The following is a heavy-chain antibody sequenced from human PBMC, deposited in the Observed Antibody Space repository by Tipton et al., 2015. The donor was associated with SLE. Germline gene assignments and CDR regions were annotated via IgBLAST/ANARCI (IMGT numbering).Heavy chain of an antibody. J-gene: IGHJ3*02. Sequence: TPSLTCAVYGGSFSGYYWSWIRQPPGKGLEWIGEINHSGSTNYEPSLKSRVTISVDTSKNQFSLKLSSVTAADTAVYYCASGILTGNAAFDTWGPGTMVTVSS. CDR3: ASGILTGNAAFDT. CDR2: INHSGST. V-gene: IGHV4-34*01. D-gene: IGHD3-9*01. CDR1: GGSFSGYY.